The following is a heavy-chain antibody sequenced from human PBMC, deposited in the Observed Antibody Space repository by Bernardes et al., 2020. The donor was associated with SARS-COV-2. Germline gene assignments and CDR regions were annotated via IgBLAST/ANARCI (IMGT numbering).Heavy chain of an antibody. CDR3: ARAPLPGVEPGYFDY. Sequence: GGSLRLSCAASGFTFTNYWMTWVRQAPGKGLEWVANIKQGGTEKYYVDSVKGRFTISRDNAKNSLYLQMNSLRAEDTAVYYCARAPLPGVEPGYFDYWGQGTLVSVSS. D-gene: IGHD2-2*01. J-gene: IGHJ4*02. CDR2: IKQGGTEK. CDR1: GFTFTNYW. V-gene: IGHV3-7*01.